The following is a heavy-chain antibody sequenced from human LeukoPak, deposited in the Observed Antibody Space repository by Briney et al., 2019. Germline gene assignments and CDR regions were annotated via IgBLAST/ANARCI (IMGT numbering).Heavy chain of an antibody. CDR2: ISFSGSAI. CDR3: ARDYDFYHGYYTGPNFDY. V-gene: IGHV3-11*01. J-gene: IGHJ4*02. D-gene: IGHD3-3*01. CDR1: GFTFSDYY. Sequence: GGSLRLSCAASGFTFSDYYMSWIRQAPGKGLEWLSYISFSGSAIYYADSVKGRFTISRDNANNSLYLQMTGLRAEDTAVYFCARDYDFYHGYYTGPNFDYWGQGTLVTVSS.